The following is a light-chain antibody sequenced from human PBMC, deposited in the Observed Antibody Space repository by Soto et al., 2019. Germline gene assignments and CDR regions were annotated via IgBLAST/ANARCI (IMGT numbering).Light chain of an antibody. V-gene: IGKV3-20*01. CDR3: QQYGSAVT. Sequence: EIVLTQSPGTLSVSSGEGANLSCRASQFVTSSHLAWYQQKPGQDPRLLIYDASTRATGIPDRFSGSGSGTDFSLTISRLEPEDFAVYYCQQYGSAVTFGQGTRLEIK. CDR1: QFVTSSH. CDR2: DAS. J-gene: IGKJ5*01.